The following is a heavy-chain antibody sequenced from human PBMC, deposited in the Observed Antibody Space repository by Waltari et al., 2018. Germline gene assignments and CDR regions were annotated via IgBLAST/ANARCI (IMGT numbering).Heavy chain of an antibody. CDR1: GYPFTGFF. D-gene: IGHD3-3*01. CDR3: ARARDFWTGYYST. V-gene: IGHV1-2*06. Sequence: QAQLVQSGAEVKKPGASVTASCRASGYPFTGFFIHWVRQAPGQGLEWMGRVNGNTGGTKYAQKFQGRVTMTRDTSINTAYLELNSLGYDDTAVYFCARARDFWTGYYSTWGQGTLVTVSS. CDR2: VNGNTGGT. J-gene: IGHJ4*02.